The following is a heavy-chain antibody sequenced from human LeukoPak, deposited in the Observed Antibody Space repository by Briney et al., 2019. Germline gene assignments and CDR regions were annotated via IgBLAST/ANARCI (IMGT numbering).Heavy chain of an antibody. CDR2: IYPYDSDT. Sequence: GESLKISFKGSGSSFTSNWIAWVRQMPGKGLEWMGIIYPYDSDTRYSPSFQGQVTMSADKSISTAYLQWSSLKASDTATYYCARQYYDVLTGPNWFDSWGQGTLVTVSS. CDR1: GSSFTSNW. V-gene: IGHV5-51*01. D-gene: IGHD3-9*01. CDR3: ARQYYDVLTGPNWFDS. J-gene: IGHJ5*01.